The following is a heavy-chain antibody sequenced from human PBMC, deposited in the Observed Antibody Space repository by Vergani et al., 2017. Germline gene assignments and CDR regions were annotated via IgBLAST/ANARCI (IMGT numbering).Heavy chain of an antibody. D-gene: IGHD3-22*01. V-gene: IGHV4-39*01. CDR1: GGSISSSSYY. J-gene: IGHJ3*02. Sequence: QLQLQESGPGLVKPSETLSLTCTVSGGSISSSSYYWGWIRQPPGKGLEWIGSIYYSGSTYYNPSLKSRVTISVDTSKNQFSLKLSSVTAADTAVYYCARHYDSSGYYFLSRGKDARACDIWGQGTMVTVSS. CDR3: ARHYDSSGYYFLSRGKDARACDI. CDR2: IYYSGST.